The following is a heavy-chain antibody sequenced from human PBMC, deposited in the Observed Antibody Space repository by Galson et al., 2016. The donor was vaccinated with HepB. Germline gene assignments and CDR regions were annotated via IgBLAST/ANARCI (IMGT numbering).Heavy chain of an antibody. Sequence: SLRLSCAASGFTFNTYAMTWARQAPGKGLECVATISGNGIGTAYAGSVKGRFTISRDNSKNTVYLQMNSLRAEDTAVYYCAKDYVGGSYLLTQFDYWGQGTLVTVSS. CDR1: GFTFNTYA. J-gene: IGHJ4*02. CDR3: AKDYVGGSYLLTQFDY. CDR2: ISGNGIGT. D-gene: IGHD3-16*02. V-gene: IGHV3-23*01.